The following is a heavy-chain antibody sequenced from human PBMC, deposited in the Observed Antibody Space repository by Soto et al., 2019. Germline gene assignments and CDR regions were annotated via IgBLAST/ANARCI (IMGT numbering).Heavy chain of an antibody. CDR1: GYSFANYC. V-gene: IGHV5-51*01. D-gene: IGHD1-26*01. CDR2: FYSGDSDT. CDR3: ARGSGGFYDY. Sequence: PGQSLKTSCKGSGYSFANYCIAWVRQMPGKGLEWRGIFYSGDSDTRYSPSFQGQVVISGDKSINTAYLQWTSLKASDTAMYYCARGSGGFYDYWGQGTLVTVSS. J-gene: IGHJ4*02.